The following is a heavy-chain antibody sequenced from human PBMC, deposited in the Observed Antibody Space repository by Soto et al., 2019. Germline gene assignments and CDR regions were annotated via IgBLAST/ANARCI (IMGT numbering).Heavy chain of an antibody. CDR1: GYSFTSYW. CDR3: AGPLYSSSSAFDI. V-gene: IGHV5-51*01. D-gene: IGHD6-6*01. Sequence: GESLKISCKGSGYSFTSYWIGWVRQMPGKGLEWMGIIYPGDSDTRYSPSFQGQVTISADKYISTAYLQWSSLKASDTARYYCAGPLYSSSSAFDIWGQGTMVTVSS. CDR2: IYPGDSDT. J-gene: IGHJ3*02.